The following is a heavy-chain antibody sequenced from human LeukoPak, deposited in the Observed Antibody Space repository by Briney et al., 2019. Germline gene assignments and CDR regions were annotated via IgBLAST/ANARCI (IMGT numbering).Heavy chain of an antibody. D-gene: IGHD2-2*01. Sequence: GASVKVSCKASGYTFTIYGISWVRQAPGQGLEWMGWISAYNGNTNYAQKLQGRVTMTTDTSTSTAYMELRSLRSDDTAVYYCARVGLGVVVPAANKGDAFDIWGQGTMVTVSS. CDR3: ARVGLGVVVPAANKGDAFDI. V-gene: IGHV1-18*01. CDR1: GYTFTIYG. CDR2: ISAYNGNT. J-gene: IGHJ3*02.